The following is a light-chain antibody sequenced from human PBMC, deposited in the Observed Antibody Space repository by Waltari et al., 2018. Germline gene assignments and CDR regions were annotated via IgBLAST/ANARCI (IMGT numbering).Light chain of an antibody. CDR3: CSYAGSTTYV. CDR1: SSDVGSYNL. V-gene: IGLV2-23*02. CDR2: EVS. J-gene: IGLJ1*01. Sequence: QSALTQPASVSGSPGQSITISCTGTSSDVGSYNLFSWYQHHPGKAPKLMIYEVSKRPSGVSNRFSGSKSGNTASLTISGLQAEDEADYYCCSYAGSTTYVFGTGTKVTVL.